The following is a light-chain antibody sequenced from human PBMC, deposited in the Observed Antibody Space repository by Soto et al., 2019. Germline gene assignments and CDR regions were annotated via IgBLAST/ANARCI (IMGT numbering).Light chain of an antibody. CDR1: QDISSY. J-gene: IGKJ1*01. V-gene: IGKV1-8*01. CDR3: QQYYSYPRT. Sequence: AIRMTQSPSSLSASTGDRVTITCRASQDISSYLAWYQQKPGKAPKLLIYAASTLQRGVPSRFSVSGSGTDFTLSSSCLQSEDFATYYCQQYYSYPRTFGQGTKVEIK. CDR2: AAS.